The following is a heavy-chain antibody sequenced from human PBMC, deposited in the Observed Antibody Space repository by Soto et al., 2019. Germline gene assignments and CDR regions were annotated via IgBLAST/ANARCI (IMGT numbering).Heavy chain of an antibody. V-gene: IGHV4-34*01. J-gene: IGHJ4*02. D-gene: IGHD3-9*01. CDR3: AHILSGSQFNY. Sequence: SETLSLTCAVYGGSFSGYYWTWIRQPPGTGLEWIGEINHSGSTNYNPSLKSRVTISVDTSKNQFSLKLTSVTAADTAIYYCAHILSGSQFNYWGQGTPVTVS. CDR2: INHSGST. CDR1: GGSFSGYY.